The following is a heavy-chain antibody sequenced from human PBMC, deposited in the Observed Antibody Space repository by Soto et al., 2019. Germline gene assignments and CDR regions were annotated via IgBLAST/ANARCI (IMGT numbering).Heavy chain of an antibody. CDR3: ARGGFLEPHMDV. CDR2: MNPNSADT. J-gene: IGHJ6*03. V-gene: IGHV1-8*01. CDR1: GYSFTSYD. Sequence: QVQLVQSGAEVKKPGASVKVSCKASGYSFTSYDMNWVRQVPGQWPEWMGWMNPNSADTGYAQKFQGRMTMSRDMSTRTMYMELSGLTSEDTAVYYCARGGFLEPHMDVWGRGTTVTVSS.